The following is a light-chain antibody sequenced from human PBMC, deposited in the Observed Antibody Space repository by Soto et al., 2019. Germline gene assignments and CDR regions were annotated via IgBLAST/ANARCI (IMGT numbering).Light chain of an antibody. CDR1: RSNIGAGYD. J-gene: IGLJ2*01. Sequence: QSVLTQPPSVSGAPGQRVTISCTGSRSNIGAGYDVHWYQQLPGTAPKLLIDGNSNRPSGVPDRFSGSKSGTSASLAITGLQAEDEPDYYCQSYDISLSGVVFGGGTKLTVL. CDR2: GNS. V-gene: IGLV1-40*01. CDR3: QSYDISLSGVV.